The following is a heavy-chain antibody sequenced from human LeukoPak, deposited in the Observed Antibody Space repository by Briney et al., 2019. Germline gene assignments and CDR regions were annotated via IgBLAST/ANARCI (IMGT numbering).Heavy chain of an antibody. Sequence: ASVQVSCKDSGYRFTNLGINWVRQAPGQGLEWMGWISGYNGDTQYAQKVQGRVTMTTEISTTTAYMELRSLRSDDTAVYYCATGGRSNGYDLALASWGQGTLVIVSS. V-gene: IGHV1-18*01. CDR2: ISGYNGDT. CDR3: ATGGRSNGYDLALAS. CDR1: GYRFTNLG. J-gene: IGHJ4*02. D-gene: IGHD5-12*01.